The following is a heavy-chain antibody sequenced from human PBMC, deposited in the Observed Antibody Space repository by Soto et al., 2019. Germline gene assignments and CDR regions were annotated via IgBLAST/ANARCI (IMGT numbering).Heavy chain of an antibody. CDR2: INSDGSST. Sequence: GWAPRLSCVDTGFTFSRDWLHWVRQAPGKGLVWVSRINSDGSSTSYADSEKGRFTISRDNSKNTLYLQMNSLRAEDTAVYYCARDLAGGGYFDYWGQATLVSASS. J-gene: IGHJ4*02. V-gene: IGHV3-74*01. CDR1: GFTFSRDW. D-gene: IGHD2-8*02. CDR3: ARDLAGGGYFDY.